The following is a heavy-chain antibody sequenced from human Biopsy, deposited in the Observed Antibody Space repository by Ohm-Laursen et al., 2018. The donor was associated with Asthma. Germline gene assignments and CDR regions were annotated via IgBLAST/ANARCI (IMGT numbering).Heavy chain of an antibody. Sequence: ASVKVSCKASGYNSISFAIHWVRQAPGQRLEWMGWVNTGNGDTKYSQKFQGRVTITRDTSASTAYMELRSLRSEDTATHYCARTYYDFLTGQVKDVFGVWGQGTMVTVSS. CDR1: GYNSISFA. D-gene: IGHD3-9*01. J-gene: IGHJ3*01. CDR2: VNTGNGDT. V-gene: IGHV1-3*04. CDR3: ARTYYDFLTGQVKDVFGV.